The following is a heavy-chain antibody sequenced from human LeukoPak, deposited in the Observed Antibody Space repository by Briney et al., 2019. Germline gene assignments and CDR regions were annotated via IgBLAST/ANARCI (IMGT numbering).Heavy chain of an antibody. CDR2: IYHSGRT. V-gene: IGHV4-39*07. D-gene: IGHD6-13*01. J-gene: IGHJ4*02. CDR3: ASTTIAAAGTIAY. CDR1: GGSISSSSYY. Sequence: SETLSLTCTVSGGSISSSSYYWGWIRQPPGKGLEWIGSIYHSGRTYYNPSLKSRVTISVDTSKNQFSLKLNSVTAADTAVYYCASTTIAAAGTIAYWGQGTLVTVSS.